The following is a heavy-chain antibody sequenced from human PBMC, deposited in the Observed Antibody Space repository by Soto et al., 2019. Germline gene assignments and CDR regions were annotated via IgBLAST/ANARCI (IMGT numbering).Heavy chain of an antibody. V-gene: IGHV3-21*01. D-gene: IGHD2-15*01. Sequence: GGSLRLSCAASGFNFNIYTINWVRQSPGKRLEWLSSISSSGYIFSTDSVRGRFTISRDNAKNSVYLQINRLRAEYTDVYFCARDCSGGIPHPGMDVSGQGTTLTLSS. CDR1: GFNFNIYT. CDR2: ISSSGYI. J-gene: IGHJ6*02. CDR3: ARDCSGGIPHPGMDV.